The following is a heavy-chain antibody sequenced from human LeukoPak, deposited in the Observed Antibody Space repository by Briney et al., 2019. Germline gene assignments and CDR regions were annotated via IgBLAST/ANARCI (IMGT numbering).Heavy chain of an antibody. J-gene: IGHJ2*01. CDR2: IFTVFGTT. D-gene: IGHD3-9*01. CDR1: GDTFSRYA. Sequence: ASVKVSCKASGDTFSRYALSWVRQAPGQGLEWMGGIFTVFGTTHYAKDLQGRVTITADKSTNTVYMELTSLRFEDTAIYYCARAKVSGYPTYWYFDLWGRGTLVTVSS. V-gene: IGHV1-69*06. CDR3: ARAKVSGYPTYWYFDL.